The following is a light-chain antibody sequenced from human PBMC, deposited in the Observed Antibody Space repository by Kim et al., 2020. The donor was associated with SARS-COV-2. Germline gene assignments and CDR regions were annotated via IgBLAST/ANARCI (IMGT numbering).Light chain of an antibody. CDR3: QAWDSSTGV. CDR2: QDS. J-gene: IGLJ3*02. CDR1: KMGDRY. Sequence: SDSPGQTTGITSSGDKMGDRYACWYQQKPGPSPGLVIYQDSKRPSGFPERFSGSNSGNTATLSISGTQTMDEADYCCQAWDSSTGVFGGGTQLTVL. V-gene: IGLV3-1*01.